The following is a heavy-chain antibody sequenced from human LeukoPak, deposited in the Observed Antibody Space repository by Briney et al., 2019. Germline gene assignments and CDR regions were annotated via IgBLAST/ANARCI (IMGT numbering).Heavy chain of an antibody. Sequence: PSETLSLTCTVSGGSISSNYWSWIRQPPGKGLEWIGYIYYSGSSNYNPSLKSRVTISVDTSKNQFSLKVSSVTAADTAVYYCATLGPTYYYDSSVYGRAFDIWGQGTMVTVSS. CDR3: ATLGPTYYYDSSVYGRAFDI. V-gene: IGHV4-59*03. J-gene: IGHJ3*02. CDR1: GGSISSNY. D-gene: IGHD3-22*01. CDR2: IYYSGSS.